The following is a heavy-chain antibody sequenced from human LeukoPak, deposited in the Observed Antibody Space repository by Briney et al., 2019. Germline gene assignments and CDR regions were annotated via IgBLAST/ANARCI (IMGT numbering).Heavy chain of an antibody. V-gene: IGHV3-48*03. CDR2: ISGSGSSI. J-gene: IGHJ4*02. Sequence: GGSLRLSCVGSGYIFSDFEMNWVRQAPGKGLEWVAYISGSGSSIYYLDSVKGRFTISRDNAKNSLYLQMNSLRPEDTALYYCTKDSVAMVTTSDYWGQGTLVTVSS. D-gene: IGHD5-18*01. CDR1: GYIFSDFE. CDR3: TKDSVAMVTTSDY.